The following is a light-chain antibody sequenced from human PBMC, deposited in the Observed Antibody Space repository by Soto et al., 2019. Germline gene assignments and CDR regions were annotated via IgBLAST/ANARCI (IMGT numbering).Light chain of an antibody. V-gene: IGKV3-20*01. CDR2: GAA. CDR1: QTMNSEY. Sequence: MVLTQSPGTLSLYPGERASLSCRARQTMNSEYVAWYQQQPGQAPRLLIHGAASRATGIPDRFSGRGSGTDCTLTSRSLQPEDSAAYYFQVYGSFLGPGTKVDLK. CDR3: QVYGSF. J-gene: IGKJ3*01.